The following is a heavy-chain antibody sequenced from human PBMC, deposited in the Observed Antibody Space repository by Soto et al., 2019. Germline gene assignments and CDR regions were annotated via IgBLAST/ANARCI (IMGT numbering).Heavy chain of an antibody. D-gene: IGHD3-10*01. V-gene: IGHV3-23*01. CDR2: VSKSGDGT. Sequence: PGGSLRLSCAASGFTFTSQAMSWVRQAPGKGLEWVAGVSKSGDGTYYTDSVKGRFSISRDNSKNTVHLQMNSLRAEDTAVYYCVKGISYPDYWGQGTLVTVSS. CDR3: VKGISYPDY. J-gene: IGHJ4*01. CDR1: GFTFTSQA.